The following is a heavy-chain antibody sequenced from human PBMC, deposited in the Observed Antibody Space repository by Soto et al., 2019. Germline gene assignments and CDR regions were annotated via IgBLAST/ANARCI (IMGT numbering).Heavy chain of an antibody. CDR3: ARHLGSIAAPDGRTGYDDYGMDV. CDR2: IYYSGST. J-gene: IGHJ6*02. D-gene: IGHD6-6*01. CDR1: GGSISSYY. V-gene: IGHV4-59*01. Sequence: PETLSLTWTVSGGSISSYYWSWIRQPPGKGLEWIGYIYYSGSTNYNPSLKSRVTISVDTSKNQFSLKLSSVTAADTGVYYCARHLGSIAAPDGRTGYDDYGMDVWGQGTTVTVSS.